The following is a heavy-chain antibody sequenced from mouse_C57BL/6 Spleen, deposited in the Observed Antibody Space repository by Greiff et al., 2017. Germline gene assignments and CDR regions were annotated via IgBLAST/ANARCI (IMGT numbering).Heavy chain of an antibody. V-gene: IGHV1-54*01. CDR2: INPGSGGT. D-gene: IGHD3-3*01. J-gene: IGHJ2*01. CDR1: GYAFTNYL. CDR3: ARERDAYFDY. Sequence: QVQLQQSGAELVRPGTSVKVSCKASGYAFTNYLIEWVKQRPGTGLEWIGVINPGSGGTNYNEKFKGKATLTADKSSSTAYMQLSSLTSEDSAVYFCARERDAYFDYWGQGTTLTVSS.